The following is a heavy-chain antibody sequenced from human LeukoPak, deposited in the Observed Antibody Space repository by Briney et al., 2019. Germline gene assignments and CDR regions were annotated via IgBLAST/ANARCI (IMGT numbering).Heavy chain of an antibody. CDR1: GYTFTSYG. Sequence: ASVKVSFKASGYTFTSYGISWVRQAPGQGLEWMGWISAYNGNTNYAQKLQGRVTMTTDTSTSTAYMELRSLRSDDTAVYYCARVLYCSSTSCYVFDYWGQGTLVTVSS. CDR2: ISAYNGNT. J-gene: IGHJ4*02. D-gene: IGHD2-2*01. CDR3: ARVLYCSSTSCYVFDY. V-gene: IGHV1-18*01.